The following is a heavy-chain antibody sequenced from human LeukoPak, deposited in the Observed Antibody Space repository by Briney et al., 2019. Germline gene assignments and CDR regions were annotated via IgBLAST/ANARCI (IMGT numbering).Heavy chain of an antibody. J-gene: IGHJ4*02. V-gene: IGHV1-2*02. D-gene: IGHD3-10*01. CDR3: ARELLWFGEYYFDY. CDR2: INPKSGGT. CDR1: GYTFSDYY. Sequence: ASVKVSCKASGYTFSDYYLHWVRQAPGQGLEWMGWINPKSGGTKYAQKFQGRVTMTRDTSISTAYMELSRLRSDDTAVYYCARELLWFGEYYFDYWGQGTLVTVSS.